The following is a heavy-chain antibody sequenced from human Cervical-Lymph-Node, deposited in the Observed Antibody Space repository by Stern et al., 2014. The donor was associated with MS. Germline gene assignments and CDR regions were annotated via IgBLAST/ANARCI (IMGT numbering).Heavy chain of an antibody. D-gene: IGHD3-16*01. Sequence: EVHLVESGGGLVQPGRSLRLSCAASGFTFDDYAMHWVRQAPGKGLEWVSGISWNSGTIGYADSVKGRFTISRDNAKNSLYLQMNSLRAEDTALYHCAKSPTFGGVHNGYYDGMDVRGQGTTVTVSS. CDR1: GFTFDDYA. V-gene: IGHV3-9*01. J-gene: IGHJ6*02. CDR3: AKSPTFGGVHNGYYDGMDV. CDR2: ISWNSGTI.